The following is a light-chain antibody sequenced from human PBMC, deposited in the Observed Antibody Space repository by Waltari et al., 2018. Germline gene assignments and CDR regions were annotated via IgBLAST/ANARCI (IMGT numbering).Light chain of an antibody. CDR3: QQYNTYPYT. V-gene: IGKV1-5*03. Sequence: DIQMTQAPSTLSASVGDRVTITCRASQSVVVWLAWYQQRPGKAPKVIIYKASNLQSGVPSRFSGSGSDTDFTLTISSLQPDDFATYYCQQYNTYPYTFGQGTKLEIK. J-gene: IGKJ2*01. CDR2: KAS. CDR1: QSVVVW.